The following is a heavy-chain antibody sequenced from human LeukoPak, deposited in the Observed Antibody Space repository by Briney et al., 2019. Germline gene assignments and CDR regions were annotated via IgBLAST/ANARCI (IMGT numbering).Heavy chain of an antibody. V-gene: IGHV1-18*01. D-gene: IGHD7-27*01. CDR1: GYTFTSYG. J-gene: IGHJ3*02. CDR3: ARLSVLGAFDI. CDR2: ISAYSGNT. Sequence: ASVKVSCKASGYTFTSYGISWVRQAPGQGLEWMGWISAYSGNTNYAQKLQGRVTVTRDTSTSTVYLELRSLRSEDTAVYYCARLSVLGAFDIWGQGTMVTVSS.